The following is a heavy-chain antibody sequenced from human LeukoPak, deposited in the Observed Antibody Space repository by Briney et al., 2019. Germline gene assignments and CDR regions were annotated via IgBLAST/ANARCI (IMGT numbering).Heavy chain of an antibody. V-gene: IGHV1-8*01. D-gene: IGHD3-10*01. CDR3: ARATKTMVRGVIITYSYYYMDV. CDR1: GYTFTSYD. Sequence: ASVKVSCKASGYTFTSYDINWVRQATGQGLEWMGWMNPNSGNTGYAQKFQGRVTMTRNTSISTAYMELGSLRSEDTAVYYCARATKTMVRGVIITYSYYYMDVWGKGTTVTISS. J-gene: IGHJ6*03. CDR2: MNPNSGNT.